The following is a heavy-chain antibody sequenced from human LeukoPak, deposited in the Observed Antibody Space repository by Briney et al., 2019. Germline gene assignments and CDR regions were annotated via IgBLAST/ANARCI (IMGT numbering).Heavy chain of an antibody. Sequence: SQTLSLTCTVSGGSISSGGYYWSWIRQPPGKGLEWIGYIYYSGSTNYNPSLKSRVTISVDTSKNQFSLKLSSVTAADTAVYYCARDVYGSGSYRNWFDPWGQGTLVTVSS. J-gene: IGHJ5*02. CDR2: IYYSGST. CDR1: GGSISSGGYY. V-gene: IGHV4-61*08. D-gene: IGHD3-10*01. CDR3: ARDVYGSGSYRNWFDP.